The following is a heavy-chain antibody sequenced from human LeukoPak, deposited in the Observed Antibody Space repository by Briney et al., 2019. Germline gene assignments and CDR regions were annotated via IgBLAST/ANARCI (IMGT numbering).Heavy chain of an antibody. D-gene: IGHD4-23*01. Sequence: SETLSLTCTVSGGSITNLNYYWTWIRQPAGKRLEWIGRIYTSGGTDYNPSLKTRATLSVDKSKNQFSLNLASLTAADTALYYCAGRGSNSGTFDIWAQGPSSPSLQ. V-gene: IGHV4-61*02. J-gene: IGHJ3*02. CDR2: IYTSGGT. CDR1: GGSITNLNYY. CDR3: AGRGSNSGTFDI.